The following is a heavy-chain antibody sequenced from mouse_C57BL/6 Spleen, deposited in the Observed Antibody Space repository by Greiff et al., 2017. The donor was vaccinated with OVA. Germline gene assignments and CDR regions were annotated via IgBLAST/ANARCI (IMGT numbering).Heavy chain of an antibody. CDR1: GYTFTSYT. J-gene: IGHJ1*03. D-gene: IGHD1-1*01. CDR3: ARRGGSSPYWYFDV. V-gene: IGHV1-4*01. Sequence: QVQLQQSGAELARPGASVKMSCKASGYTFTSYTMHWVKQRPGQGLEWIGYINPSSGSTKYNQKFKDKATLTVDKSSSTAYMQLSRLTSEDSAVYYCARRGGSSPYWYFDVWGTGTTVTVSA. CDR2: INPSSGST.